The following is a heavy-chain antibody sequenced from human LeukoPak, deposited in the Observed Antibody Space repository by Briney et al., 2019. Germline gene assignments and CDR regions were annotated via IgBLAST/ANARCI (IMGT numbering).Heavy chain of an antibody. CDR3: AKDSSITGITGPNYFDY. CDR2: ISWNSGSI. V-gene: IGHV3-9*01. D-gene: IGHD1-7*01. J-gene: IGHJ4*02. CDR1: GFTFDDYA. Sequence: GGSLRLSCAASGFTFDDYAMHWVRHAPGKGLEWVSGISWNSGSIGYADSVKGRFTISRDNAKNSLYLQMNSLRAEDTALYYFAKDSSITGITGPNYFDYWAQGTLVTASP.